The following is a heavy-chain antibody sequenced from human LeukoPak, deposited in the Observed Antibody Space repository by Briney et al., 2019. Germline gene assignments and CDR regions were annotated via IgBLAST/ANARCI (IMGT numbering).Heavy chain of an antibody. CDR1: GFTFSSYA. J-gene: IGHJ4*02. CDR3: ARDGLPEAYYYGSSGAELDY. CDR2: ISYDGSNK. D-gene: IGHD3-22*01. V-gene: IGHV3-30*04. Sequence: PGRSLRLSCAASGFTFSSYAMHWVRQAPGKGLEWVAVISYDGSNKYYADSVKGRFTISRDNSKNTLYLQMNSLRAEDTAVYYCARDGLPEAYYYGSSGAELDYWGQGTLVTVSS.